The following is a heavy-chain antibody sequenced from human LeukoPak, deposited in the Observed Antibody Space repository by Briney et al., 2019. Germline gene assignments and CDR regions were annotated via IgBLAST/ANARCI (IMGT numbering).Heavy chain of an antibody. V-gene: IGHV1-69*05. CDR2: IIPIFGTA. D-gene: IGHD3-3*01. J-gene: IGHJ3*02. CDR1: GGTFSSYA. CDR3: ARRITIFGVVISRYAFDI. Sequence: ASVKVSCKASGGTFSSYAISWVRQAPGQGLEWMGGIIPIFGTANYAQKFQGRVTITTDESTSTAYMELSSLRSEVTAVYYCARRITIFGVVISRYAFDIWGQGTMVTVSS.